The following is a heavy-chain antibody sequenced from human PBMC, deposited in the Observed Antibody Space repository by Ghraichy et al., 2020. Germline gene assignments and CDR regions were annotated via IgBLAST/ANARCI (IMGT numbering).Heavy chain of an antibody. CDR2: ISSSSSYI. CDR3: ARELSTWNYEKNWFDP. CDR1: GFTFSSYS. Sequence: SLRLSCAASGFTFSSYSMNWVRQAPGKGLEWVSSISSSSSYIYYADSVKGRFTISRDNAKNSLYLQMNSLRAEDTAVYYCARELSTWNYEKNWFDPWGQGTLVTVSS. J-gene: IGHJ5*02. V-gene: IGHV3-21*01. D-gene: IGHD1-7*01.